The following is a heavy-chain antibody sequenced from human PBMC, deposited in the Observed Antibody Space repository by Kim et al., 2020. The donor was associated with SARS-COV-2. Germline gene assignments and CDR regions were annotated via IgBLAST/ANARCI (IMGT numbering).Heavy chain of an antibody. J-gene: IGHJ4*02. D-gene: IGHD3-10*01. Sequence: ADSVKGRFTISRDNSRNTLYLQMNSLRAEDTDLYYCARDLYGSGSYYGDYWGQGTLVTVSS. CDR3: ARDLYGSGSYYGDY. V-gene: IGHV3-23*01.